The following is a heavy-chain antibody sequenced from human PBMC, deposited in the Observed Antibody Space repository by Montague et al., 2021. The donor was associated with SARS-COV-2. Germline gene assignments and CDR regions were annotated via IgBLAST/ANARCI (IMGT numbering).Heavy chain of an antibody. CDR1: GGSISSSSYY. D-gene: IGHD6-13*01. J-gene: IGHJ6*02. CDR2: IYYSGST. CDR3: ARVERQQLERLSGMDV. Sequence: SETLSLTCTVSGGSISSSSYYWGWIRQPPGKGLEWIGSIYYSGSTYYNPSLKSRVTISVDTSKNQFSLKLSSVTAADTAVYYCARVERQQLERLSGMDVWGQGTTVTVSS. V-gene: IGHV4-39*07.